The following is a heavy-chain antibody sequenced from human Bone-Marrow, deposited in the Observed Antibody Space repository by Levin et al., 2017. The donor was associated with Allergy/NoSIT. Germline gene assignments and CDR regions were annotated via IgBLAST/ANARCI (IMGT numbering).Heavy chain of an antibody. CDR2: INHSGST. CDR1: GGSFSGYY. Sequence: RPSETLSLTCAVYGGSFSGYYWSWIRQPPGKGLEWIGEINHSGSTNYNPSLKSRVTISVDTSKNQFSLKLSSVTAADTAVYYCARSRVVAATFDAFDIWGQGTMVTVSS. D-gene: IGHD2-15*01. J-gene: IGHJ3*02. CDR3: ARSRVVAATFDAFDI. V-gene: IGHV4-34*01.